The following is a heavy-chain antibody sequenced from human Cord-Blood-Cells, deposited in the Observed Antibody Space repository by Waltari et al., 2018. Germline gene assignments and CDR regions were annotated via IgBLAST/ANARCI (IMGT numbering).Heavy chain of an antibody. CDR1: SSSSYY. CDR3: ASPYYDFWSGYYQEAFDI. J-gene: IGHJ3*02. V-gene: IGHV4-39*01. D-gene: IGHD3-3*01. CDR2: IYYSGST. Sequence: SSSSYYWGWIRQPPGKGLEWIGSIYYSGSTYYNPSLKSRVTISVDTSKNQFSLKLSSVTAADTAVYYCASPYYDFWSGYYQEAFDIWGQGTMVTVSS.